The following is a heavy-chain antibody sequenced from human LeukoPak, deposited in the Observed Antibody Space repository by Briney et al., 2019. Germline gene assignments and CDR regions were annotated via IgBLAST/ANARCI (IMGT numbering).Heavy chain of an antibody. CDR3: ARWDQGSSSGGDAFDI. D-gene: IGHD6-6*01. J-gene: IGHJ3*02. Sequence: KIGESLKISCKGSGYTFTSYWIGWVRQMPGKGLEWMGIIYPGDSDTRYSPSFQGQVTISADKSISTAYLQWSSLKASDTAMYYCARWDQGSSSGGDAFDIWGQGTMVTVSS. CDR2: IYPGDSDT. V-gene: IGHV5-51*01. CDR1: GYTFTSYW.